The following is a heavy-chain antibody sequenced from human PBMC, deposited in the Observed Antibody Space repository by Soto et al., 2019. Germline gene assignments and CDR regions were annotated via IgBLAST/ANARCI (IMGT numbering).Heavy chain of an antibody. Sequence: GGSLRLSCAPSGFTFSSYGIQWVRQAPAKGLEWVAVISYDGSNKYYADSVTGRFTISIDNSKNTLYLQMNSLRAEDTAVYYCANYYSGYDYVYWGQGTLVTASS. D-gene: IGHD5-12*01. CDR1: GFTFSSYG. CDR2: ISYDGSNK. J-gene: IGHJ4*02. V-gene: IGHV3-30*18. CDR3: ANYYSGYDYVY.